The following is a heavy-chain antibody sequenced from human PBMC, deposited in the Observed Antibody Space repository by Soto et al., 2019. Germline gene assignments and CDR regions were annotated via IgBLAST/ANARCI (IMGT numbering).Heavy chain of an antibody. J-gene: IGHJ5*01. Sequence: QTLSLTCAISADRVSSNSAAWELISQSPSRGLEWLGRTYYRSKWYNDYAVSVKSRITINPDTSKNQFSLQLNSVTPEDTAAYYCARDLWAPGYAGFDPWGQGALATVSS. D-gene: IGHD2-2*01. V-gene: IGHV6-1*01. CDR2: TYYRSKWYN. CDR1: ADRVSSNSAA. CDR3: ARDLWAPGYAGFDP.